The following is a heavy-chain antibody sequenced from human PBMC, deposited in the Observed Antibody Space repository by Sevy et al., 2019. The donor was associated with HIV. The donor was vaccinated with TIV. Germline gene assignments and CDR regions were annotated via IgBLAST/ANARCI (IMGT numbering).Heavy chain of an antibody. CDR1: GFTFSNYG. V-gene: IGHV3-33*01. J-gene: IGHJ2*01. CDR2: IFSDANIK. CDR3: ARESGSNWYFDL. Sequence: GGSLRLSCAASGFTFSNYGMHWVRQAPGKGLEWVGAIFSDANIKYYVDPGKGRFAISRDNSKNTVYLQMNSLRAEDTAVYSCARESGSNWYFDLWGRGTPVTVSS. D-gene: IGHD1-26*01.